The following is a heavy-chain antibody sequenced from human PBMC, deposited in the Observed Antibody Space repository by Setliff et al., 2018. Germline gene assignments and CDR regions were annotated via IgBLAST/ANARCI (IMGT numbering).Heavy chain of an antibody. J-gene: IGHJ4*02. CDR1: EFIFTNYW. CDR3: ARVFTILGVGAYYFDS. Sequence: ETLRLSCAASEFIFTNYWMSWVRQAPGKGLEWVANINQDGSEIYSVDSVKGRFTFSRDNAKNSLYLQMNSLRAEDTAVYYCARVFTILGVGAYYFDSWGQGTLVTVS. D-gene: IGHD3-3*01. V-gene: IGHV3-7*01. CDR2: INQDGSEI.